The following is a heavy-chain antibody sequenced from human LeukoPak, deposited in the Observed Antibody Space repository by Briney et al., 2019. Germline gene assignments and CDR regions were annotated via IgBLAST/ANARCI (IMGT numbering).Heavy chain of an antibody. CDR3: ARGYDFWSGPLNWFDP. CDR2: IYYSGST. J-gene: IGHJ5*02. Sequence: PQTLSLTCTVSGGSISSGGYYWSWIRQHPGKGLEWIGYIYYSGSTYYNPSLKSRVTISVDTSKNQFSLKLSSVTAADTAVYYCARGYDFWSGPLNWFDPWGQGTLVTVSS. D-gene: IGHD3-3*01. V-gene: IGHV4-31*03. CDR1: GGSISSGGYY.